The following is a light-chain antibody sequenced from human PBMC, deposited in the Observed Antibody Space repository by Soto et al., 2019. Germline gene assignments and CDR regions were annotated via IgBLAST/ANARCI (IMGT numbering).Light chain of an antibody. CDR1: QRMSSNY. V-gene: IGKV3-20*01. J-gene: IGKJ3*01. CDR2: ATS. Sequence: ELVLTQSPGTLSLSPGERATLSCRASQRMSSNYLPWYQQKPGQAPRLLIYATSSRATGSPDRFSGSGSGTDFTLTISRLEPEDSAVYYCQQYGVSPLTFGPGTKVEIK. CDR3: QQYGVSPLT.